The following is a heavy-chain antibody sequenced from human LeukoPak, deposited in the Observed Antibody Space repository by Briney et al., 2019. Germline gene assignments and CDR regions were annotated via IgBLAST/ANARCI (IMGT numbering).Heavy chain of an antibody. V-gene: IGHV5-51*01. CDR2: IYPGDSDT. D-gene: IGHD3-10*01. Sequence: GESLKTSCKGSGYSFTSYWIGWVRQMPGKGLEWMGIIYPGDSDTRYSPSFQGQVTISADKSISTAYLQWSSLKASDTAMYYCARGNYYGSGSYYFEIDYFDYWGQGTLVTVSS. CDR1: GYSFTSYW. J-gene: IGHJ4*02. CDR3: ARGNYYGSGSYYFEIDYFDY.